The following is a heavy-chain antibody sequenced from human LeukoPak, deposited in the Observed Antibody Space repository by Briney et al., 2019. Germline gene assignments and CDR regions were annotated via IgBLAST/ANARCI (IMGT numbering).Heavy chain of an antibody. Sequence: GASVKVSCKASGYTFTSYAMHWVRQAPGQRLEWMGWINAGNGNTKYSQKFQGRVTITRDTSASTAYMELSSPRSEDTAVYYCARDQWELRFDYWGQGTLVTVSS. CDR3: ARDQWELRFDY. J-gene: IGHJ4*02. V-gene: IGHV1-3*01. CDR1: GYTFTSYA. CDR2: INAGNGNT. D-gene: IGHD1-26*01.